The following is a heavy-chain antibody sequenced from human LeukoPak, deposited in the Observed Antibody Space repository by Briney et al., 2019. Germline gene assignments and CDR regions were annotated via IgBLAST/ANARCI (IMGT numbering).Heavy chain of an antibody. CDR2: ISYDGSNK. CDR3: ARGLYYYDSSGLGY. V-gene: IGHV3-30-3*01. CDR1: GFTFGDDG. Sequence: GGSLRLSCTASGFTFGDDGMSWFRQAPGKGLEWVAVISYDGSNKYYADSVKGRFTISRDNSKNTLYLQMNSLRAEDTAVYYCARGLYYYDSSGLGYWGQGTLVTVSS. J-gene: IGHJ4*02. D-gene: IGHD3-22*01.